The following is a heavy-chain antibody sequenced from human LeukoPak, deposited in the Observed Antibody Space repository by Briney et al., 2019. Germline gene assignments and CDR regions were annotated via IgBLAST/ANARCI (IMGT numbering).Heavy chain of an antibody. Sequence: PGVSLRLSCAASGFTFSSYSLNWVRQAPGKGLEWVSSISSSSSYIYYADSVKGRFTISRDNAKNSLYLQMNSLRAEDTAVYYCARDGLVVAAAGTYYYYYMDVWGKGTTVTVSS. V-gene: IGHV3-21*01. J-gene: IGHJ6*03. CDR3: ARDGLVVAAAGTYYYYYMDV. D-gene: IGHD6-13*01. CDR2: ISSSSSYI. CDR1: GFTFSSYS.